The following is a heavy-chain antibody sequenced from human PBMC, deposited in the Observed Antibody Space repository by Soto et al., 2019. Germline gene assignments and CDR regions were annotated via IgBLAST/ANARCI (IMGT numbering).Heavy chain of an antibody. V-gene: IGHV3-74*01. D-gene: IGHD4-17*01. J-gene: IGHJ4*02. CDR1: GFTFTNYW. Sequence: VQLVESGGGLVQPGGPLKLSCAASGFTFTNYWIHWVRQAPGKGLVWVSRINMDGSNINYPDFVKGRFTISRDNAKTTVYLQMNSLRAEDTAVYFCASSATGLYGDYNWGQGALVTVSS. CDR3: ASSATGLYGDYN. CDR2: INMDGSNI.